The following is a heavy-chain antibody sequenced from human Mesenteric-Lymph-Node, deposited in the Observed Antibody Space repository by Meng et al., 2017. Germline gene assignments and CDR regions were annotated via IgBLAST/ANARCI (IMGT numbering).Heavy chain of an antibody. D-gene: IGHD3-22*01. V-gene: IGHV4-4*02. CDR3: AREGNYYDSSGLDY. CDR2: INHSGST. CDR1: GGSISSSNL. J-gene: IGHJ4*02. Sequence: QVQLQESGPGLVKPSGALSLTCAVSGGSISSSNLWSWVRQPPGKGLEWIGEINHSGSTNYNPSLKSQVTISVDTSKNQFSLKLSSVTAADTAVYYCAREGNYYDSSGLDYWGQGTLVTVSS.